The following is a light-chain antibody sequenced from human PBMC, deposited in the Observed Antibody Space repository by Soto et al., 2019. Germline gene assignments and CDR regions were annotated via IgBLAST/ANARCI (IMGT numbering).Light chain of an antibody. V-gene: IGKV3-15*01. CDR1: QSVSSN. CDR2: GAS. J-gene: IGKJ5*01. Sequence: EIVMTQSPATLSVSPGERATLSCRASQSVSSNLAWYQQKPGQAPRLLIYGASTRATGISARFSGSRSGTEFTLTISSLQSEDFAVYYCQQYNNWPPTFGQGTLLEMK. CDR3: QQYNNWPPT.